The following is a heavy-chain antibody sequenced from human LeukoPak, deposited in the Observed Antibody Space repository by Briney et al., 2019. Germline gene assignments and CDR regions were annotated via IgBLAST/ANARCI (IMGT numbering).Heavy chain of an antibody. J-gene: IGHJ6*02. CDR1: DYSISSGYY. CDR3: AREPVRGYSYGRNPRMCGMYV. V-gene: IGHV4-38-2*02. CDR2: IYHSGST. Sequence: SETLSLTCTVSDYSISSGYYRGWIRQPPGMGLEWIGSIYHSGSTHYNPSLKRRVTLSVDTSKNQFSLKLSSVTAADTAVYYWAREPVRGYSYGRNPRMCGMYVWGQGTTVPVSS. D-gene: IGHD5-18*01.